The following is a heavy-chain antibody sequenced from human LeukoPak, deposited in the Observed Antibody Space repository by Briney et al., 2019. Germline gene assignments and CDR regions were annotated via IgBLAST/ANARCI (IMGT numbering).Heavy chain of an antibody. D-gene: IGHD3-22*01. CDR2: INPSGGST. CDR3: ARNDYYDSSGYYSGPRNWFDP. J-gene: IGHJ5*02. V-gene: IGHV1-46*01. CDR1: GYTFTSYY. Sequence: GASVKVSCKASGYTFTSYYMHWMRQAPGQGLEWMGIINPSGGSTSYAQKFQGRVTMTRDTSTSTVYMELSSLRSEDTAVYYCARNDYYDSSGYYSGPRNWFDPWGQGTLVTVSS.